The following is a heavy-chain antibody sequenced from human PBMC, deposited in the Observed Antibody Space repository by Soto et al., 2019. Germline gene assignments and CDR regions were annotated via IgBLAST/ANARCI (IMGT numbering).Heavy chain of an antibody. V-gene: IGHV3-33*01. Sequence: PGGSLRLSCAASGFTFSSYGMHWVRQAPGKGLEWVAVIWYDGSNKYYADSVKGRFTISRDNSKNTLYLQMNSLRAEDTAVYYCARYSSSWRNYYYGMDVWGQGTTVTVSS. CDR1: GFTFSSYG. CDR2: IWYDGSNK. D-gene: IGHD6-13*01. CDR3: ARYSSSWRNYYYGMDV. J-gene: IGHJ6*02.